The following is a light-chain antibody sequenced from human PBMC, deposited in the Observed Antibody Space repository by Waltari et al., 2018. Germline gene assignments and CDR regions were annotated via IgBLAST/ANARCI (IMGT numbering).Light chain of an antibody. CDR2: KAS. V-gene: IGKV1-5*03. J-gene: IGKJ1*01. Sequence: DIQMTQSPSTLSESVGDKVTITCRASQSISSWLAWYQQKPGKAPKLLFYKASSLESGVPSRFIGSGSWTEFTLTISSLQPDDFATYYCQQYNSYSATFGQGTKVEIK. CDR3: QQYNSYSAT. CDR1: QSISSW.